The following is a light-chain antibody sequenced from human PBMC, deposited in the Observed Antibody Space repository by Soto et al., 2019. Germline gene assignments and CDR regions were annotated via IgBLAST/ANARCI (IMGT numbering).Light chain of an antibody. CDR1: SSNIGAGYD. CDR3: QSYDSSLSVYVV. Sequence: QSVLTQPPSVSGAPGQRVTISCTGSSSNIGAGYDVHWYQQLPGTAPKLLIYGNNNRPSGVPDRFSGSKSGTAASLAITGLQAEDEADYFCQSYDSSLSVYVVFGGGTQLTVL. J-gene: IGLJ2*01. CDR2: GNN. V-gene: IGLV1-40*01.